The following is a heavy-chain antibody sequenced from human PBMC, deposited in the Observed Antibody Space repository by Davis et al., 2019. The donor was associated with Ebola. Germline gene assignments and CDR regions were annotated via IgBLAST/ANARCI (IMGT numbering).Heavy chain of an antibody. CDR3: ARGDHYYGSGSYPRYYYGMDV. V-gene: IGHV1-18*01. Sequence: ASVKVSCKASGYTFTSYGISWVRQAPGQGLEWMGWISAYNGNTNYAQKLQGRVTMTTDTSTSTAYMELRSLRSDDTAVYYCARGDHYYGSGSYPRYYYGMDVWGQGTTVTVSS. J-gene: IGHJ6*02. D-gene: IGHD3-10*01. CDR2: ISAYNGNT. CDR1: GYTFTSYG.